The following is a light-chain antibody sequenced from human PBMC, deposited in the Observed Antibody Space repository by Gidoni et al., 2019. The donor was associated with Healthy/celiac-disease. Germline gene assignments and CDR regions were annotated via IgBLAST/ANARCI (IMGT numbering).Light chain of an antibody. CDR2: KAS. CDR1: QSISSW. Sequence: DIQMPQSPSTLSASLGDRVTITCRASQSISSWLAWYQQKPGKAPKLLIYKASSLESGVPSRFSGSGSGTEFTLTISSLQPDDFATYYCQQYNSYSGTFGQGTKVEIK. CDR3: QQYNSYSGT. J-gene: IGKJ1*01. V-gene: IGKV1-5*03.